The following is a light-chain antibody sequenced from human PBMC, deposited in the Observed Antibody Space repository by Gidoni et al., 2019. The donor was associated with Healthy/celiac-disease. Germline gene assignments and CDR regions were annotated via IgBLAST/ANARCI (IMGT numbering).Light chain of an antibody. Sequence: IVLTQPPGTLSLSPGERATLSCRASQRVSSSYLAWYQQKPGQAPRPLIYGASSRATGIPDRFSGSGSGTDFTLTIIRLEPEDFAVYYCQQYGSSPLTFGGGTKVEIK. J-gene: IGKJ4*01. CDR1: QRVSSSY. CDR3: QQYGSSPLT. CDR2: GAS. V-gene: IGKV3-20*01.